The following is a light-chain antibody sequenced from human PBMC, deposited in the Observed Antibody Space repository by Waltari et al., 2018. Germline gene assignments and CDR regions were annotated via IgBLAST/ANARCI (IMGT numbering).Light chain of an antibody. Sequence: EIVLTQSPATLSLSPGERATLSCRASQSVSSYLAWYQQKPGQAPRLLIYDASNRAAGVPGRFSGSGSGTDFILTISSLEPEDSAVYYCQQRSNWYTFGQGTRLEIK. CDR2: DAS. CDR1: QSVSSY. CDR3: QQRSNWYT. J-gene: IGKJ2*01. V-gene: IGKV3-11*01.